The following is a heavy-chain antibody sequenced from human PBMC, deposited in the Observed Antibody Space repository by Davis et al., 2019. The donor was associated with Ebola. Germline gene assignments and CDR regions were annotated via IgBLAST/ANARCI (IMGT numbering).Heavy chain of an antibody. CDR3: ARGPPGRVTLQD. V-gene: IGHV3-53*01. D-gene: IGHD2-21*02. Sequence: PGGSLRLSCAVSGILVTSDYMAWVRQGPEKELEWVSIIYVDETTYYGDSVRGRFTISTDISKNTLYLYMNHLRIDDTAIYYCARGPPGRVTLQDWGHGTLVTVSS. CDR2: IYVDETT. J-gene: IGHJ4*01. CDR1: GILVTSDY.